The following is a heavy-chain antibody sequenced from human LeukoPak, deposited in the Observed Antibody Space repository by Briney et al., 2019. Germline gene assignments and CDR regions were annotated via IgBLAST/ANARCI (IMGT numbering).Heavy chain of an antibody. J-gene: IGHJ4*02. Sequence: ASVKVSCKASGYTFTGYYMHWVRQAPGQGLEWMGWINPNSGGTNYAQKFQGRVTMTRDTSISTAYMELSRLRSDDTAVYYCARILRDYYDSSGYPDYWGQGTLVTVSS. CDR2: INPNSGGT. V-gene: IGHV1-2*02. D-gene: IGHD3-22*01. CDR1: GYTFTGYY. CDR3: ARILRDYYDSSGYPDY.